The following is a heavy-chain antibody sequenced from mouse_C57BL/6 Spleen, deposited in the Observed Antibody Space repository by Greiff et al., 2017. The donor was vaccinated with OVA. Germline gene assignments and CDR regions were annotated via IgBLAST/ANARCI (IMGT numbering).Heavy chain of an antibody. Sequence: VQLQPSWAELVRPGASVTLSCKASGYTFTDYEMHWVKQTPVPGLEWIGAIDPETGGTAYNQTFKGKAILTADKSSSTAYMELRSLTSEDSAVYYGTRSWYDYDEYVDVWGTGTTVTVSS. CDR3: TRSWYDYDEYVDV. CDR1: GYTFTDYE. CDR2: IDPETGGT. J-gene: IGHJ1*03. V-gene: IGHV1-15*01. D-gene: IGHD2-4*01.